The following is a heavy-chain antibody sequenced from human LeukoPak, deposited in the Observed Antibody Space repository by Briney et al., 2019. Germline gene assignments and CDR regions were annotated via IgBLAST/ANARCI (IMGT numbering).Heavy chain of an antibody. CDR3: ARGPRLYYGDYGHPTFTIDY. CDR1: GYTFTSYY. J-gene: IGHJ4*02. CDR2: INLSGGST. D-gene: IGHD4-17*01. V-gene: IGHV1-46*01. Sequence: ASVKVSCKASGYTFTSYYMHWVRQAPGQGLEWMGIINLSGGSTSYAQKFQGRVTMTRDMSTSTVYMELSSLRSEDTAVYYCARGPRLYYGDYGHPTFTIDYWGQGTLVTVSS.